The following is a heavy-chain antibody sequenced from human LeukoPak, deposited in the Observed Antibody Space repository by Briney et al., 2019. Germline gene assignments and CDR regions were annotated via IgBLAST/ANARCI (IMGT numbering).Heavy chain of an antibody. CDR1: GYTFTNYA. V-gene: IGHV1-3*01. CDR3: AREGSFRGRFFDY. J-gene: IGHJ4*02. Sequence: GASVKVSCKASGYTFTNYAIHWVRQAPGQRLECMGWINAGNGNTEYSQKFQGRVTITRDTSATTAYMELSSLISEDTAVYYSAREGSFRGRFFDYWGQGTLVTVSS. D-gene: IGHD3-10*01. CDR2: INAGNGNT.